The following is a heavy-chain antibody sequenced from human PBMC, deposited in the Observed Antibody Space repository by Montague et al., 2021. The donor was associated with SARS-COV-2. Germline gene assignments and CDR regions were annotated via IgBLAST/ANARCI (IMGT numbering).Heavy chain of an antibody. J-gene: IGHJ4*02. Sequence: VKPTQTLTLTCTFSGFSLSTSGMRASWIRQPPGKALEWLARIXXXXDXFYSTSLKTRLTISKDTSKNQVVLTMPNMDPVDTATYYCARSYYDILTAYYTPFDYWGQGTLVTVSS. CDR3: ARSYYDILTAYYTPFDY. CDR2: IXXXXDX. V-gene: IGHV2-70*04. CDR1: GFSLSTSGMR. D-gene: IGHD3-9*01.